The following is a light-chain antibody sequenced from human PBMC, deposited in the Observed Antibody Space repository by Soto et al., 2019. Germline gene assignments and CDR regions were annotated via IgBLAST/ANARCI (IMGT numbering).Light chain of an antibody. V-gene: IGLV2-14*01. CDR1: SSDIGCYNY. Sequence: QSALTQPASVSGSPGQPITISCTGTSSDIGCYNYVSWYQQYPGKAPKLMIFGVSDRPSEVSNRFSGSKSGTTASLTVSVLQAEDEAGYYCSSYKTSSTVVVFGGGTKLTVL. CDR3: SSYKTSSTVVV. J-gene: IGLJ2*01. CDR2: GVS.